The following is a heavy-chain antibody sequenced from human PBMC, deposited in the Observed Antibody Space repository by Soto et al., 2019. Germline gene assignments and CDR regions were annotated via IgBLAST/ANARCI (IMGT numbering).Heavy chain of an antibody. J-gene: IGHJ4*02. D-gene: IGHD3-22*01. V-gene: IGHV1-69*13. Sequence: SVKVSCKASGGTFSSYAISWVRQAPGQGLEWMGGTIPIFGTANYAQKFQGRVTITADESTSTAYMELSSLRSEDTAVYYCARDYYDSSGRGYYFDYWGQGTLVTVSS. CDR2: TIPIFGTA. CDR3: ARDYYDSSGRGYYFDY. CDR1: GGTFSSYA.